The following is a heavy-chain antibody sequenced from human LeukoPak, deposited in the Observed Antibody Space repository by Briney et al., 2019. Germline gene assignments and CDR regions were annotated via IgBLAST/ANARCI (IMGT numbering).Heavy chain of an antibody. CDR1: GFTFSNAW. J-gene: IGHJ6*03. CDR2: IYSGGST. V-gene: IGHV3-53*01. Sequence: GGSLRLSCAASGFTFSNAWMSWVRQAPGKGLEWVSVIYSGGSTYYADSVEGRFTVSRDNSKNTLYLEMKSLRADDTAVYYCAREGYGFYMDVWGKGTTVTVSS. D-gene: IGHD5-18*01. CDR3: AREGYGFYMDV.